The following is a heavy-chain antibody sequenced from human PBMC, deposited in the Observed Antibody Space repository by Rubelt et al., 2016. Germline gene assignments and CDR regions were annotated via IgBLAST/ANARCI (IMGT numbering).Heavy chain of an antibody. J-gene: IGHJ5*02. Sequence: SSYAISWVRQAPGQGLEWMGGIIPIFGTANYAQKFQGRVTITADESTSTAYMELSSLRSEDTAVYYCARDGWALGILGWFDPWGQGTLVTVSS. CDR2: IIPIFGTA. CDR3: ARDGWALGILGWFDP. CDR1: SSYA. D-gene: IGHD2-15*01. V-gene: IGHV1-69*01.